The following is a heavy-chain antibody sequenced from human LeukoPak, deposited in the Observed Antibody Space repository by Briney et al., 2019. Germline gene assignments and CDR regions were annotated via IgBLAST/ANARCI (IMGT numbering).Heavy chain of an antibody. CDR2: ISGSGGST. Sequence: PGGSLRLSCAASGFTFSSYAMSWVRQAPGKGLEWVSAISGSGGSTYYADSVKGRLTISRDNSKNTLYLQMNSLRAEDTAVYYCAKDLDGYYDSSGYSYYFDYWGQGTLGTVSS. J-gene: IGHJ4*02. V-gene: IGHV3-23*01. D-gene: IGHD3-22*01. CDR3: AKDLDGYYDSSGYSYYFDY. CDR1: GFTFSSYA.